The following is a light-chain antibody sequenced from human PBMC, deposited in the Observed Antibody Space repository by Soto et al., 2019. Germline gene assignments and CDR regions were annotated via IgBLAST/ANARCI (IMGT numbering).Light chain of an antibody. CDR2: DVS. J-gene: IGLJ1*01. CDR3: NSLTTTPAYV. V-gene: IGLV2-14*03. Sequence: QSVLTQPPSVSGSPGQSITISGTGASSDVGGFDHVAWYQQHPGKVPRLLIYDVSSRPSGVSDRFSGSKSGNTASLTISGLQAEDEADYDCNSLTTTPAYVFGTGTKVTGL. CDR1: SSDVGGFDH.